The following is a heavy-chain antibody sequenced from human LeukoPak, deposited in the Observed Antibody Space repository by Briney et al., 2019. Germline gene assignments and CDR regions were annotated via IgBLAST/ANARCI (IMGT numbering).Heavy chain of an antibody. CDR1: GGSFNGYY. J-gene: IGHJ4*02. D-gene: IGHD3-22*01. V-gene: IGHV4-34*01. CDR3: ARIDSSGYSFDY. Sequence: PSETLSLTCTVYGGSFNGYYWSLIRQPPGKGLEWIGEIYHGGSTNYNPSLKSRVTISVDTSKNQFSLKLTSVTAADTAVYYCARIDSSGYSFDYWGQGTLVTVSS. CDR2: IYHGGST.